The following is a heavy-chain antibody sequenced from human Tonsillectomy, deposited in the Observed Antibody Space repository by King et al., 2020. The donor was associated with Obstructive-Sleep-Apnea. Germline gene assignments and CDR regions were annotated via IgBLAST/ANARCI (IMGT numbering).Heavy chain of an antibody. Sequence: VQLVESGAEVKKPGESLRISCKGSGYSFTSYWISWVRQMPGKGLEWMGRIDPSDSYTNYSPSFQGHVTISADKSISPAYLQWSSLKASDTAMYYCARGGYSSGWPYWYFDLWGRGTLVTVSS. V-gene: IGHV5-10-1*03. CDR3: ARGGYSSGWPYWYFDL. J-gene: IGHJ2*01. CDR2: IDPSDSYT. CDR1: GYSFTSYW. D-gene: IGHD6-19*01.